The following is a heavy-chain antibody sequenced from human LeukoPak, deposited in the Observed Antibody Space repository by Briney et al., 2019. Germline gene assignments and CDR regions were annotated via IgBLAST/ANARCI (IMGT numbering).Heavy chain of an antibody. V-gene: IGHV1-18*01. D-gene: IGHD7-27*01. Sequence: ASVKVSCKASGYTFTTFGISWVRQAPGQGPKWMGWISGGNGDTDYAQRFQGRVTLTTDTSTSTAYMELTSLRSDDTALYYCARDVGINRFDYWGQGTLVTVSS. CDR1: GYTFTTFG. CDR3: ARDVGINRFDY. J-gene: IGHJ4*02. CDR2: ISGGNGDT.